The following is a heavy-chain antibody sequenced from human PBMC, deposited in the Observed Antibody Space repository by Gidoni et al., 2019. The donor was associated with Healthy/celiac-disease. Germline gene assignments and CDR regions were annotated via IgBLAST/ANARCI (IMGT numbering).Heavy chain of an antibody. CDR2: ISSNGGST. D-gene: IGHD3-10*01. CDR1: GFPFSSYA. CDR3: VKGGVGLWPHFDY. J-gene: IGHJ4*02. Sequence: EVQLVESGGGLVQPGGSLRLSCSASGFPFSSYAMHWVRQAPGKGLEYVSAISSNGGSTYYADSVKGRFTISRDNSKNTLYLQMSSRRAEDTAVYYCVKGGVGLWPHFDYWGQGTLVTVSS. V-gene: IGHV3-64D*09.